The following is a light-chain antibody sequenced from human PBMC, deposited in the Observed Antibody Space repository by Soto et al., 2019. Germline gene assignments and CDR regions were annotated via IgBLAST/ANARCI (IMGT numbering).Light chain of an antibody. J-gene: IGKJ2*01. CDR2: DVS. Sequence: DIQMTQSPSSLSASVGDRVTVTCRASQTIGRYLNWYQQKPGKAPKRLIYDVSSLQTAVPSRLSVDESGSDFTLTISCLQPEAFATYYCQQSFSVPLTFGQGTKLEIQ. CDR1: QTIGRY. CDR3: QQSFSVPLT. V-gene: IGKV1-39*01.